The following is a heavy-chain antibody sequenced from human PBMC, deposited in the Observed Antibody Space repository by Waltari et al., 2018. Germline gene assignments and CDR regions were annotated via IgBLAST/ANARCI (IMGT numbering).Heavy chain of an antibody. CDR2: INHSGST. V-gene: IGHV4-34*01. Sequence: QVQLQQWGAGLLKPSETLSLTCAAYGGSFSGYYWSGLRQPPGKGLEWIGEINHSGSTNYNPSLKSRVTISVDTSKNQFSLKLSSVTAADTAVYYCARNDYSNYYYYYGMDVWGQGTTVTVSS. J-gene: IGHJ6*02. CDR1: GGSFSGYY. CDR3: ARNDYSNYYYYYGMDV. D-gene: IGHD4-4*01.